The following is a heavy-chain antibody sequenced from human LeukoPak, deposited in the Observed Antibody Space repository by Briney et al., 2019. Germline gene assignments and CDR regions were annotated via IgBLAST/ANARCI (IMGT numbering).Heavy chain of an antibody. CDR3: ARLDRDDYVWGSYRYYFDY. V-gene: IGHV4-34*01. D-gene: IGHD3-16*02. Sequence: SETLSLTCAVYGGSFSGYYWSWIRQPPGKGLEWIGEINHSGSTNYNPSLKSRGTISVDTSKNQFSLKLSSVTAADTAVYYCARLDRDDYVWGSYRYYFDYWGQGTLVTVSS. CDR2: INHSGST. J-gene: IGHJ4*02. CDR1: GGSFSGYY.